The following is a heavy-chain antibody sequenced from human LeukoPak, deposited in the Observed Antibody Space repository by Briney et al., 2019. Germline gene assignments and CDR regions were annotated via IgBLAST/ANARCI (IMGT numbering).Heavy chain of an antibody. CDR3: ARGYWWNYDY. CDR1: GFTFSDYA. V-gene: IGHV3-30-3*01. J-gene: IGHJ4*02. Sequence: PEGSLRLSCAASGFTFSDYAMHWVRQAPGKGLEWVAVISKDGSDKYYPGSVRGRFTISRDNSKNTIYLQMDSLRAEDTAIYYCARGYWWNYDYWGQGTLVTVSS. D-gene: IGHD1-7*01. CDR2: ISKDGSDK.